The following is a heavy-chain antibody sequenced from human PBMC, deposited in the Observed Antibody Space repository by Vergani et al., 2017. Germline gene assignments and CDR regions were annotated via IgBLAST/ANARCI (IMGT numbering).Heavy chain of an antibody. CDR2: ISAYNGNT. J-gene: IGHJ6*02. D-gene: IGHD6-19*01. CDR1: GYTFTSYG. Sequence: QVQLVQSGAEVKKPGASVKVSCKASGYTFTSYGISWVRQAPGQGLEWMGWISAYNGNTNYAQKLQGRVTMTTDTSTSTAYMELRSLRSDDTAVYYCARDQRIAVATTWDYYYYCMDVGGRGTTVTVSS. V-gene: IGHV1-18*01. CDR3: ARDQRIAVATTWDYYYYCMDV.